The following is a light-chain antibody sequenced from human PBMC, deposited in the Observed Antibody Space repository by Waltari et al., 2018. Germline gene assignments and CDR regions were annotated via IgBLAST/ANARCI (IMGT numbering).Light chain of an antibody. CDR3: SAWDDSLNAWV. CDR1: SSNIGSNY. V-gene: IGLV1-44*01. Sequence: QSVLTQAPSASGTPGQRVTISCLGSSSNIGSNYVNWYQQRPGTAPKLLIYNNNPRPSGVPDRFSGSKSGTSASLAISGLQSAYEADYYCSAWDDSLNAWVFGGGARLTVL. CDR2: NNN. J-gene: IGLJ3*02.